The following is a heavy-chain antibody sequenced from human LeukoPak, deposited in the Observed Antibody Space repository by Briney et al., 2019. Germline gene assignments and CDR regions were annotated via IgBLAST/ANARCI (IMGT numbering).Heavy chain of an antibody. CDR1: GGSISSGHYY. CDR3: ARRGEAYCSGGSCYSEKHAFDI. CDR2: IYNSGSP. V-gene: IGHV4-61*02. D-gene: IGHD2-15*01. J-gene: IGHJ3*02. Sequence: TSETLSLTCTVSGGSISSGHYYWSWIRQPAGKGLEWIGRIYNSGSPNYNPSLKSRPIISVDTSKNQFSLKLSSVTAADTAVYYCARRGEAYCSGGSCYSEKHAFDIWGQGTMVTVSS.